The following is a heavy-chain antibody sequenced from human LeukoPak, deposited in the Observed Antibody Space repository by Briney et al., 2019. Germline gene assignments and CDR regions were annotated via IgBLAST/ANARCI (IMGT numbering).Heavy chain of an antibody. CDR2: ISGDGGST. CDR1: GFTFSAYA. D-gene: IGHD6-13*01. J-gene: IGHJ3*02. Sequence: GGSLRLSCEASGFTFSAYAMTWVRQAPGKGLEWVSLISGDGGSTYYADSVKGRFTISRDNSKNSLYLQMNSLRTEDTALYYCAKVSASSWLGAFDIWGQGTMVTVSS. V-gene: IGHV3-43*02. CDR3: AKVSASSWLGAFDI.